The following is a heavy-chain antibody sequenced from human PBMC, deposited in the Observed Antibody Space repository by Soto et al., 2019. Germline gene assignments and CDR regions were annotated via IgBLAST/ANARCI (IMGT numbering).Heavy chain of an antibody. D-gene: IGHD3-10*01. Sequence: QVQLVESGGGVVQPGRSLRLSCAAPGFTFTGFAMYWVRQAPGKGLEWVAVTSFDGSNEYYADFVEGRFTISRDNSKNTLYLQMNSLRPEDTAVYYCARVTGFYGSGEIDYWGQGTLVTVSS. CDR2: TSFDGSNE. CDR3: ARVTGFYGSGEIDY. CDR1: GFTFTGFA. V-gene: IGHV3-30-3*01. J-gene: IGHJ4*02.